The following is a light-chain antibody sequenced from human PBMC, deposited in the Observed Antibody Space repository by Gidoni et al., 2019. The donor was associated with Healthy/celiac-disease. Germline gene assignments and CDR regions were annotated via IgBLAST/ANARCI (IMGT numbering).Light chain of an antibody. Sequence: DIQMTQSPSSLSASVGDRVTITCRASQSISSYLNWYQQKPGKAPKLLIYAASSLQSGVPSRFSGSGSGTDFTLTISSLQPEDFATYYCQQSYSTPLTLXXXTKXEIK. J-gene: IGKJ4*01. CDR1: QSISSY. CDR2: AAS. V-gene: IGKV1-39*01. CDR3: QQSYSTPLT.